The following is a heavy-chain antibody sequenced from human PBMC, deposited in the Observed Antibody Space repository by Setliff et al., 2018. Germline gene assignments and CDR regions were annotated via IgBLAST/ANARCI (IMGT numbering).Heavy chain of an antibody. D-gene: IGHD2-15*01. CDR3: ASSSGGNYEAYFDY. CDR1: GFLYSNNA. CDR2: ISYDGTIT. Sequence: GGSLRLSCAVSGFLYSNNAFHWVRQTPGKGLEWVAVISYDGTITHYVDSVKGRFSISRDNSQNTLYLQMNSLSPEDTALYYCASSSGGNYEAYFDYWGQGTLVTVSS. V-gene: IGHV3-30*04. J-gene: IGHJ4*02.